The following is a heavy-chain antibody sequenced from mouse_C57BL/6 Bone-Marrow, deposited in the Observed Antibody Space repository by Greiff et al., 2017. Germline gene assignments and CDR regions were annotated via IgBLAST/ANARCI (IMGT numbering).Heavy chain of an antibody. CDR3: TRAYYSNCHYAMDY. CDR1: GFNIKDDY. D-gene: IGHD2-5*01. CDR2: IDPDNGDT. V-gene: IGHV14-4*01. Sequence: VQLQQSGAELVRPGASVKLSCTASGFNIKDDYMHWVKQRPEQGLEWIGWIDPDNGDTEYASKFQGKATITADTSSNTAYLQLSSLTSEDTAVYYCTRAYYSNCHYAMDYWGQGTSVTVSS. J-gene: IGHJ4*01.